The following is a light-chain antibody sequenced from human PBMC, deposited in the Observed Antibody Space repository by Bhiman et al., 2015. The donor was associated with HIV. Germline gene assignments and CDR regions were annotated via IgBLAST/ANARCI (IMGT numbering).Light chain of an antibody. CDR1: GSPLTSNNY. CDR2: DVS. Sequence: QSALTQPASVSGSPGQSITISCSAVGSPLTSNNYVSWYQRYPGKPPKLIIFDVSNRPSGVPDRFSGSKSGNTASLTISGLQAEDETDYYCCSYAGSYSYVFGTGTTVTVL. CDR3: CSYAGSYSYV. V-gene: IGLV2-11*01. J-gene: IGLJ1*01.